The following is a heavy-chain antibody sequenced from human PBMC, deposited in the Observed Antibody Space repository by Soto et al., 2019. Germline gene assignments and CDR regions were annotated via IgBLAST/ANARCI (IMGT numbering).Heavy chain of an antibody. CDR1: GFTFSTYS. V-gene: IGHV3-48*02. Sequence: EVQLVESGGGLVQPGGSLRLSCAASGFTFSTYSMNWVRQAPGKGLEWVSYISSTSTTIYYVDSVKGRFTIARDNAKNSLLLQLNSLSDEDTAVYYCARSYPPTPRVVDFWGQGILVTVSS. CDR3: ARSYPPTPRVVDF. D-gene: IGHD2-2*01. J-gene: IGHJ4*02. CDR2: ISSTSTTI.